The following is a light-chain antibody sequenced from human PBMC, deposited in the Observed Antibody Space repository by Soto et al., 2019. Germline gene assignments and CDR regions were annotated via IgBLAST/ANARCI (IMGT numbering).Light chain of an antibody. V-gene: IGLV8-61*01. Sequence: QAVVTQEPSFSVSPGGTVTLTCGLSSGSVSTNCYPSWYQQTPGQAPRTLIYSTNIRSSGVPDRFSGSILGNKAALTITGAQADDESDYYCVLYMGSGIAVFGGGTKLTVL. CDR3: VLYMGSGIAV. J-gene: IGLJ2*01. CDR2: STN. CDR1: SGSVSTNCY.